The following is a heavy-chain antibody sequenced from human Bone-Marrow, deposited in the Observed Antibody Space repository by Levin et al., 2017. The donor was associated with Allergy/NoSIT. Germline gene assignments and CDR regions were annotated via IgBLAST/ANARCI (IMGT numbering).Heavy chain of an antibody. CDR2: FDPEDGET. D-gene: IGHD3-10*02. CDR3: AVRAGMFGEVAFDI. J-gene: IGHJ3*02. CDR1: GYTLTELS. V-gene: IGHV1-24*01. Sequence: ASVKVSCKVSGYTLTELSMHWVRQAPGKGLEWMGGFDPEDGETIYAQKFQGRVTMTEDTSTDTAYMELSSLRSEDTAVYYCAVRAGMFGEVAFDIWGQGTMVTVSS.